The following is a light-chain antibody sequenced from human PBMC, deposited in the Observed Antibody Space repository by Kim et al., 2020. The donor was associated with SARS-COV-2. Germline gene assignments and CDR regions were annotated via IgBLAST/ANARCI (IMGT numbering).Light chain of an antibody. V-gene: IGKV1-39*01. Sequence: DIQMTQSPSSLSASVGDRVTITCRASQSISSYLNWYQQKPGKGPKLLIYGGFSLQSGVPSRFTGSGSATDFTLTISSLQPEDFATYYCQQSYSAPPSFGGGTKVDIK. CDR2: GGF. J-gene: IGKJ4*01. CDR3: QQSYSAPPS. CDR1: QSISSY.